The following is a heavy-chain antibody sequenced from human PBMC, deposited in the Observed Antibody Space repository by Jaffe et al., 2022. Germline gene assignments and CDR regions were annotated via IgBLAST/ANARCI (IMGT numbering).Heavy chain of an antibody. CDR2: IIPILGIA. D-gene: IGHD3-10*01. CDR3: AREFCGSGSYLRAPYYYYYYMDV. Sequence: QVQLVQSGAEVKKPGSSVKVSCKASGGTFSSYTISWVRQAPGQGLEWMGRIIPILGIANYAQKFQGRVTITADKSTSTAYMELSSLRSEDTAVYYCAREFCGSGSYLRAPYYYYYYMDVWGKGTTVTVSS. V-gene: IGHV1-69*08. J-gene: IGHJ6*03. CDR1: GGTFSSYT.